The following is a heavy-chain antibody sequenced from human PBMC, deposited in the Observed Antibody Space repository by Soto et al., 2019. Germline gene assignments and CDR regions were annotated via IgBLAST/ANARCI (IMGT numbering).Heavy chain of an antibody. CDR3: AKGATIFGAFDI. V-gene: IGHV3-21*01. D-gene: IGHD1-26*01. CDR2: ISSSSSYI. Sequence: GGSLRLSCAASGFTFSSYSMNWVRQAPGKGLEWVSSISSSSSYIYYADSVKGRFTISRDNAKNSLYLQMNSLRAEDTAVYYCAKGATIFGAFDIWGQGTMVTVSS. CDR1: GFTFSSYS. J-gene: IGHJ3*02.